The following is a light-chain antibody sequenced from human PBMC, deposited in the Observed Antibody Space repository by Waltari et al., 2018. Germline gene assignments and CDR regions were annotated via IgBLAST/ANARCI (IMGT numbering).Light chain of an antibody. V-gene: IGLV2-14*03. CDR3: SSYSGRITHV. CDR1: CRDVGGFDY. Sequence: QSALPPPAHVSGSPGQSTPISRTGTCRDVGGFDYVSWYPQYPAKAPRLLIFDVTRRPSGVSNRFSGSKSGNTASLTISGLQPEDEAAYYCSSYSGRITHVFGTGTQLTVL. CDR2: DVT. J-gene: IGLJ1*01.